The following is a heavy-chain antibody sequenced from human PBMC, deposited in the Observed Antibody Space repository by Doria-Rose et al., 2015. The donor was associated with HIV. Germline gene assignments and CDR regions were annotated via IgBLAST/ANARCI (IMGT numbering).Heavy chain of an antibody. V-gene: IGHV2-26*01. D-gene: IGHD6-13*01. CDR2: IFSDDER. Sequence: QVQLVQSGPVLVKPTETLTLTCTVSGVSLSSPGMGVSWIRQPPGKALEWLANIFSDDERSYKASLKSRLTIPRGTPKSQVVLTMTDMDPVDTATYYCARVKSSRWYHKYYFDFWGQGTLVIVSA. CDR1: GVSLSSPGMG. J-gene: IGHJ4*02. CDR3: ARVKSSRWYHKYYFDF.